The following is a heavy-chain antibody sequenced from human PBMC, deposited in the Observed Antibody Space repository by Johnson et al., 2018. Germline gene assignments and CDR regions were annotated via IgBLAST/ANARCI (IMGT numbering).Heavy chain of an antibody. CDR1: GFSFSSHW. D-gene: IGHD4-23*01. V-gene: IGHV3-74*01. CDR2: INGDGGWS. Sequence: VQLVQSWGNSVQPGGSLRLSCAASGFSFSSHWIHWVRLAPGTGLMWLSRINGDGGWSSYAPSVKGRFTISRDNAKNTVHLQMNSLWAESAAVYYCVRELIGGSHRQTEAFALWGQGPVVTFSS. CDR3: VRELIGGSHRQTEAFAL. J-gene: IGHJ3*01.